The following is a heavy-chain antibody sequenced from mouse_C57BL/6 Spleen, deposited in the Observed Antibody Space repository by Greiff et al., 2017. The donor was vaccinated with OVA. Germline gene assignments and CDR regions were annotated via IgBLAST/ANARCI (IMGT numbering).Heavy chain of an antibody. J-gene: IGHJ1*03. CDR3: AKKASTGTYWYFDV. CDR1: GFSLTSYG. Sequence: VQLQQSGPGLVQPSQSLSITCTVSGFSLTSYGVHWVRQSPGKGLEWLGVIWRGGSTDYNAAFMSRLSITKDNSKSQVFFKMNSLQADDTAIYYCAKKASTGTYWYFDVWGTGTTVTVSS. V-gene: IGHV2-5*01. D-gene: IGHD4-1*02. CDR2: IWRGGST.